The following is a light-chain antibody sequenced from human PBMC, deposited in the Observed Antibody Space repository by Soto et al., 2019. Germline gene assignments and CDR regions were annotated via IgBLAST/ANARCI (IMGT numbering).Light chain of an antibody. CDR2: KVS. J-gene: IGKJ1*01. CDR3: QHYNSYSEA. Sequence: DIQMTLSPSTLSASIGGRVTITCRASESISGWLAWYQQKPGKAPKLLIYKVSSLERGVPSRFSGTGSETEFTLTIGSLQPEDFATYYCQHYNSYSEAFGQGTKVDIK. V-gene: IGKV1-5*03. CDR1: ESISGW.